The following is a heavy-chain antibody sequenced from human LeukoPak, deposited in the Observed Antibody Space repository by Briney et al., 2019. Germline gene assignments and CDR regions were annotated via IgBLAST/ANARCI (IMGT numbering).Heavy chain of an antibody. Sequence: WASVKVSCKASGYTFTSYGISWVRQAPGQGLEWMGWISAYNGNTNYAQKLQGRVTMTTDTSTSTAYMELSSLRSEDTAVYYCARVRSGSYLFDYWGQGTLVTVSS. CDR3: ARVRSGSYLFDY. V-gene: IGHV1-18*01. D-gene: IGHD1-26*01. J-gene: IGHJ4*02. CDR1: GYTFTSYG. CDR2: ISAYNGNT.